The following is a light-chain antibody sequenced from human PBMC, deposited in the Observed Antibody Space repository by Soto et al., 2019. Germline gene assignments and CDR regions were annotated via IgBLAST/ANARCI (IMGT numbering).Light chain of an antibody. CDR3: QTWGTGIGV. J-gene: IGLJ3*02. V-gene: IGLV4-69*01. CDR1: GGHSTSA. Sequence: QPVLTQSPSASASLGASVKVTCTLSGGHSTSAIAWHQQHPEKGPRYLMKVDSDGTHIRGDGIPDRFSGSSSGADRYLTISSLQSEDEADYYCQTWGTGIGVFGGGTKLAVL. CDR2: VDSDGTH.